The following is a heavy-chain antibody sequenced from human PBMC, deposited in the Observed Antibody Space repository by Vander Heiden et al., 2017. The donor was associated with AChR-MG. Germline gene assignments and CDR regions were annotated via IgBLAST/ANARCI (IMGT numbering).Heavy chain of an antibody. D-gene: IGHD3-9*01. CDR2: ISGSGGST. CDR1: GFPFSSYA. V-gene: IGHV3-23*01. CDR3: AKPSIGYYDILTGYYFDY. Sequence: EVQLLESGGGLVQPGGSLRLSCAASGFPFSSYAMSWVRQAPGKGLEWVSAISGSGGSTYYADSVKGRFTISRDNSKNTLYLQMNSLRAEDTAVYYCAKPSIGYYDILTGYYFDYWGQGTLVTVSS. J-gene: IGHJ4*02.